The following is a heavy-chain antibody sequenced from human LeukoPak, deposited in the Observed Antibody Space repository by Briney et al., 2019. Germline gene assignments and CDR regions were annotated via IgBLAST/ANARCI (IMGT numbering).Heavy chain of an antibody. J-gene: IGHJ4*02. Sequence: ASVKVSCKASGYTFTSYYMHWVRQAPGQGLEWMGIINPNGGSTSYAQKFQGRVTMTRDTSTSTVYMELSSLRSEDTAVYYCASDQLDQRRADYWGQGTLVTVSS. CDR1: GYTFTSYY. CDR2: INPNGGST. D-gene: IGHD6-6*01. V-gene: IGHV1-46*01. CDR3: ASDQLDQRRADY.